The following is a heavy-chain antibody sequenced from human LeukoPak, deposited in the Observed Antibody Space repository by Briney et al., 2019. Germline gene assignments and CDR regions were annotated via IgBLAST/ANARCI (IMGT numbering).Heavy chain of an antibody. J-gene: IGHJ3*02. V-gene: IGHV3-21*01. CDR3: AREAPYLAAFDI. CDR2: ISSSSRYI. Sequence: PGGSLRLSCAASGITFSRYTMNWVRQAPGKGLEWVSSISSSSRYIYYADSVKGRFTISRDNAKNSLYMQMNSLRAEDTALYYCAREAPYLAAFDIWGQGTMITVSS. CDR1: GITFSRYT.